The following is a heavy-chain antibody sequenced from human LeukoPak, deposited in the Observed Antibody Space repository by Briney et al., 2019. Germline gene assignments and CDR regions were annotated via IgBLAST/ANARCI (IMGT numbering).Heavy chain of an antibody. CDR1: GGSISSYY. J-gene: IGHJ4*02. D-gene: IGHD6-25*01. Sequence: PSETLSLTCTVSGGSISSYYWSWIRQPPGKGLEWIGYIYYSGSTNYNPSLKSRVTISVDTSKNQFSLKLSSVTAADTAVYYCARGRGYDHSDYWGQGTLVTVSS. V-gene: IGHV4-59*08. CDR3: ARGRGYDHSDY. CDR2: IYYSGST.